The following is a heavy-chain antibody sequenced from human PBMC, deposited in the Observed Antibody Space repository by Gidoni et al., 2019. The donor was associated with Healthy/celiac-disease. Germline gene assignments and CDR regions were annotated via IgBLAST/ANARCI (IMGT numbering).Heavy chain of an antibody. CDR3: AKDMGDYLSPPSGMDV. J-gene: IGHJ6*02. D-gene: IGHD4-17*01. CDR2: ISWNSDGI. Sequence: DVKPVESAGGSVQPGRSLSLSPAPSGFTLDVSAMHWVRQVPVQGLEWISGISWNSDGIGYADSVKGRFTISRDNAKNSLYMQMNNLRAEYKALYYCAKDMGDYLSPPSGMDVWGQGTTVTVSS. V-gene: IGHV3-9*01. CDR1: GFTLDVSA.